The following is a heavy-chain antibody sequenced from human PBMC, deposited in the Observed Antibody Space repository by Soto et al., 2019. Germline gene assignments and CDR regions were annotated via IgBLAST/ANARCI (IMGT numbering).Heavy chain of an antibody. V-gene: IGHV3-53*01. CDR3: ARGNSNYDGGGAHFDY. Sequence: EVQLVESGGGLIQPGGSLRLSCAASGFTVSSNYMSWVRQAPGKGLEWVSVIYSGGSTYYADSVKGRFTISRDNSKNTLYLQMNSLRAEDTAVYYCARGNSNYDGGGAHFDYWGQGTLVTVSS. CDR2: IYSGGST. CDR1: GFTVSSNY. D-gene: IGHD4-4*01. J-gene: IGHJ4*02.